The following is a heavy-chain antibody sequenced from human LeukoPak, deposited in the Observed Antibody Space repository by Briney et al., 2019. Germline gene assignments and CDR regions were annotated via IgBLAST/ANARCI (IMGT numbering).Heavy chain of an antibody. Sequence: GASVKVSCKASGYTFTGYYIHWVRQAPGQGLEWMGRINPNSGGTNYAQKLQGRVTMTTDTSTSTAYMELRSLRSDDTAVYYCAVGYCSSTSCYPIWGQGTMVTVSS. D-gene: IGHD2-2*01. J-gene: IGHJ3*02. CDR2: INPNSGGT. CDR3: AVGYCSSTSCYPI. CDR1: GYTFTGYY. V-gene: IGHV1-2*06.